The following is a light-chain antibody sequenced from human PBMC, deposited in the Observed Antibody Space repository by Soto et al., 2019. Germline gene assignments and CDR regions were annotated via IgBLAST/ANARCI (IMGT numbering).Light chain of an antibody. Sequence: EIVLTQSPGTLSLSPGERATFSCRASQSVSSSYLAWYQQKPGQAPRLLIYGASSRATGIPDRFSVSGSGTDFTLTIISLEPEDFAVYYCQQYGNSPRTFGQGTKVEIK. V-gene: IGKV3-20*01. CDR2: GAS. J-gene: IGKJ1*01. CDR1: QSVSSSY. CDR3: QQYGNSPRT.